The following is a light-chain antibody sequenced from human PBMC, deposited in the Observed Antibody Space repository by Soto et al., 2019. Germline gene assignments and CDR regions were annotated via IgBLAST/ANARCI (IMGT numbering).Light chain of an antibody. CDR1: SSNIGAGYD. CDR2: GNS. CDR3: QSYDSSLSGSYVV. J-gene: IGLJ2*01. V-gene: IGLV1-40*01. Sequence: QPVLTQPPSVSGAPGQRVTISCTGSSSNIGAGYDVHWYQQLPGTAPKLLIYGNSNRPSGVPDRLSGSKSGTSASLAITGLQAEDEADYHCQSYDSSLSGSYVVFGGGTKVTVL.